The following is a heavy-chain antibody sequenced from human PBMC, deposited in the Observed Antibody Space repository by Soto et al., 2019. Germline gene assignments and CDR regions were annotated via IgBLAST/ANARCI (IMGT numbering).Heavy chain of an antibody. CDR1: GFTFDDYA. J-gene: IGHJ4*02. CDR2: ISWNSGSI. CDR3: AKGVGSYGNFDY. D-gene: IGHD5-18*01. Sequence: EVQLVESGGGLVQPGRSLRLSCAASGFTFDDYAMHWVRQAPGKGLEWVSRISWNSGSIGYADSVKGRFTISRDNAKNSLYLQMKSLRAEDTALYYCAKGVGSYGNFDYWGQGTLVTVSS. V-gene: IGHV3-9*01.